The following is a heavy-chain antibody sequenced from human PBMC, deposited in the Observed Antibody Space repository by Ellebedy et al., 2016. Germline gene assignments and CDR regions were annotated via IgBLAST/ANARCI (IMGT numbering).Heavy chain of an antibody. CDR1: RFIFSSYS. V-gene: IGHV3-21*01. CDR3: ARGVGGTSLNWFDP. J-gene: IGHJ5*02. Sequence: GESLKISXAASRFIFSSYSMNWVRQAPGKGLEWVSSISSSSSFIYYADSVKGRFTISRDNAKNSLYLQMNSLRAEDTAVYYCARGVGGTSLNWFDPWGQGTLVTVSS. CDR2: ISSSSSFI. D-gene: IGHD3-16*01.